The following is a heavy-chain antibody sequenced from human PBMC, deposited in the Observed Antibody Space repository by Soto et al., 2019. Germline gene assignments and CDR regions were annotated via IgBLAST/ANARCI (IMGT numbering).Heavy chain of an antibody. D-gene: IGHD3-10*01. J-gene: IGHJ4*02. Sequence: QVQLVQSGAEVKKPGASVKVSCKASGYTFTSYGISWVRQAPGQGLEWMGWISAYNGNTNYAQKLQGRVTMTTDTSKSTAYMELRSLRSDGTVVYYVSRVRSGELRGDYPDYWGQGTLVTVSS. V-gene: IGHV1-18*01. CDR3: SRVRSGELRGDYPDY. CDR1: GYTFTSYG. CDR2: ISAYNGNT.